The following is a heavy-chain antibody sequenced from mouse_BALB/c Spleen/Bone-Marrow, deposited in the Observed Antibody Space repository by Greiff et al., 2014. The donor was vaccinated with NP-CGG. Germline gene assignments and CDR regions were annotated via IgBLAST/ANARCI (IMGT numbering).Heavy chain of an antibody. CDR1: GHTFTNYW. Sequence: KQSGSELVRPRGSVKLTCKASGHTFTNYWVHWVKQRPGQGLEWIGNIYPGSGSTNYDEKFKRKATLTVDTSSTTAYMQLSSLTTEDSAVYYCTRDKATPYYAMDYWRQGTSVTVSS. D-gene: IGHD6-1*01. J-gene: IGHJ4*01. CDR3: TRDKATPYYAMDY. V-gene: IGHV1S22*01. CDR2: IYPGSGST.